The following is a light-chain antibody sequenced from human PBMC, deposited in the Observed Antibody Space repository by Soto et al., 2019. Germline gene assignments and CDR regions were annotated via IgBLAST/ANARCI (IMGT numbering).Light chain of an antibody. CDR1: SSNIGNNY. V-gene: IGLV1-51*01. J-gene: IGLJ1*01. Sequence: QSVLTQPPTVSATPGQKNTISCSGSSSNIGNNYVFWYHQLPGTPPKLLIYDNIKRPSGIPDRFSGSKSGTSATLGITGLQTGDEAEYYCGTWDRSLDSHYVFGTGTKVT. CDR3: GTWDRSLDSHYV. CDR2: DNI.